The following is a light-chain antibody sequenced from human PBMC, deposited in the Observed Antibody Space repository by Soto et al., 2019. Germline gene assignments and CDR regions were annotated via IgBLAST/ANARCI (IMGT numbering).Light chain of an antibody. Sequence: DIQMTQSPSSLSASVGDRVTITCRASQSISSYLNWYQQKPGRAPKLLIYSASTLQSGVPSRFSAGGSGTDFTLTITSLQPEDSATYYCQLSNNVWTFGQGTKVDIK. CDR3: QLSNNVWT. CDR1: QSISSY. J-gene: IGKJ1*01. V-gene: IGKV1-39*01. CDR2: SAS.